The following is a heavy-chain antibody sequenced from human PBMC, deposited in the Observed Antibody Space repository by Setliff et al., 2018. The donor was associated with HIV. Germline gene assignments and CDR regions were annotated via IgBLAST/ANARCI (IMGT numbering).Heavy chain of an antibody. D-gene: IGHD1-20*01. Sequence: PGGSLRLSCAASGFPFSNYAMSWVRQAPGKGLEWVSAISSGGGTYYADFVKGRFTISRDNSKNTLYLQMNSLRAEDTAVYYCARDYSRYTWNYFDYWGQGTLVTVS. V-gene: IGHV3-23*01. CDR3: ARDYSRYTWNYFDY. J-gene: IGHJ4*02. CDR1: GFPFSNYA. CDR2: ISSGGGT.